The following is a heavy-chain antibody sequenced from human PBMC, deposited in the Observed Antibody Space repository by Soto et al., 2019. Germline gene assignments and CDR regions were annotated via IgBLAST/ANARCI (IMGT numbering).Heavy chain of an antibody. J-gene: IGHJ6*03. CDR2: INHTGST. V-gene: IGHV4-34*01. Sequence: SETLSLTCAVYGGSFSDSYWSWFRRPPGEGLEWIAEINHTGSTNYNPSLQSRVTISLDTSKSQFSLKLSSVTAADTAVYYCAKMTTVTKNYYYYMDVWGKGTTVTVSS. D-gene: IGHD4-17*01. CDR3: AKMTTVTKNYYYYMDV. CDR1: GGSFSDSY.